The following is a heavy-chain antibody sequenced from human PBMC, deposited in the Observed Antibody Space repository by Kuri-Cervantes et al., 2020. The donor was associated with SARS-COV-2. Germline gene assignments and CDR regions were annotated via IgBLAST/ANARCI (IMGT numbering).Heavy chain of an antibody. CDR1: GFTFSSYA. CDR2: ISGSGGST. Sequence: GGSLRLSCAASGFTFSSYAMSWVRQAPGKGLGWVSAISGSGGSTYYADSVKGRFTISRDNSKNTLYLQMNSLRAEDTAVYYCANLPAAINNYYYYYMDVWGKGTTVTVSS. CDR3: ANLPAAINNYYYYYMDV. D-gene: IGHD2-2*02. J-gene: IGHJ6*03. V-gene: IGHV3-23*01.